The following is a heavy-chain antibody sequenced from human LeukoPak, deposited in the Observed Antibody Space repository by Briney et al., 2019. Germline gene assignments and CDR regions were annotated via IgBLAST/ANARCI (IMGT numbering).Heavy chain of an antibody. CDR3: ARKAMGDDY. J-gene: IGHJ4*02. Sequence: GGSLRLSCAASGFTFSSYGMHWVRQAPGKGLEWVAVISYDGSNKYYADSVKGRFTISRDNSKNTLYLQMNSLRAEDTAVYYCARKAMGDDYWGQGTLVTVSS. D-gene: IGHD5-18*01. CDR2: ISYDGSNK. CDR1: GFTFSSYG. V-gene: IGHV3-30*03.